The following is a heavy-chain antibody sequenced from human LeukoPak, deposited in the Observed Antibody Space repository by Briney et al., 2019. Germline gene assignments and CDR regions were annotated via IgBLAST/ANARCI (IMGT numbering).Heavy chain of an antibody. CDR1: GGSFSGHY. Sequence: SETLSLTCAVYGGSFSGHYWSWIRQPPGKGLEWIGEINHSGSTNYNPSLKSRVTISVDTSKNQFSLKLSSVTAADTAVYYCARRGFGSSWSYWGQGTLVTVSS. D-gene: IGHD6-13*01. CDR2: INHSGST. J-gene: IGHJ4*02. V-gene: IGHV4-34*01. CDR3: ARRGFGSSWSY.